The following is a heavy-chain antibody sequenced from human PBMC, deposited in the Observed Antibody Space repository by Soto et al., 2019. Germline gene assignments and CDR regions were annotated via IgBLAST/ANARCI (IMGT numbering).Heavy chain of an antibody. D-gene: IGHD3-22*01. J-gene: IGHJ3*02. V-gene: IGHV3-23*01. CDR2: IGGSGGST. Sequence: PGGSLRLSCAASGFTSSSYAMGWVCQAPGKGLEWVSGIGGSGGSTYYADSVKGRFTISRDNSKNTLYLQMNSLRAEDTAVYFCAKDRTITMIVVPHAFDIWGKGTMVTVSS. CDR1: GFTSSSYA. CDR3: AKDRTITMIVVPHAFDI.